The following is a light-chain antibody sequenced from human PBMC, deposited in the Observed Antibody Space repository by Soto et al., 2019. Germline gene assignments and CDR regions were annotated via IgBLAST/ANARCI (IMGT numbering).Light chain of an antibody. V-gene: IGKV3-20*01. CDR1: QSVSNNY. CDR2: GAS. J-gene: IGKJ1*01. CDR3: LQLGRPRR. Sequence: VYLGESRIITNRAHQSVSNNYLAWYQQKPGQAPRLLIYGASNRATGIPDRFSVRGSGSDYTPAYCRRERARFAVYNGLQLGRPRRFGQGTKVDIK.